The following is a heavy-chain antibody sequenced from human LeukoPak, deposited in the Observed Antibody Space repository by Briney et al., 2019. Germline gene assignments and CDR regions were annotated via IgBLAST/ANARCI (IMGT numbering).Heavy chain of an antibody. Sequence: GASVKVSCKASGYTFTSYGISWVRQAPGQGLEWMGWISAYNGNTNYAQKLQGRVTMTTDTSTSTAYMELRSLRSDDTAVYYCARDDYYDSSGYAFDYWGQGTLVTVPS. D-gene: IGHD3-22*01. CDR3: ARDDYYDSSGYAFDY. V-gene: IGHV1-18*01. CDR1: GYTFTSYG. J-gene: IGHJ4*02. CDR2: ISAYNGNT.